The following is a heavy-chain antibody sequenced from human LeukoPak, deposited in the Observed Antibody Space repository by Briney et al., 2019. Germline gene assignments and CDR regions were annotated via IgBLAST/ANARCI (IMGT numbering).Heavy chain of an antibody. CDR1: GFTFSDYY. D-gene: IGHD6-13*01. V-gene: IGHV3-11*01. J-gene: IGHJ4*02. CDR3: AMGSAAAGTRQFDY. CDR2: ISSSGSTI. Sequence: GGSLRLSCAASGFTFSDYYMSWIRQAPGKGLEWVSYISSSGSTIYYPDSVKGRFTISRDNAKNSLYLHMNSLRAEDTAVYYCAMGSAAAGTRQFDYWGQGTLVTVSS.